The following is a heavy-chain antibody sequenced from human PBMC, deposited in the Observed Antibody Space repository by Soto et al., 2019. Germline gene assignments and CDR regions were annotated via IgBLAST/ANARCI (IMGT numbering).Heavy chain of an antibody. J-gene: IGHJ5*02. D-gene: IGHD3-16*01. Sequence: ASVQFSCQASGYTFTTFGISWVRQAPGQGLEWIGWINTYNGNTNYAQKLQGRITLTTDTSTSTAYMELSSLRSDDTAIYYCARMATFGSLNWFDPWGQGTLVTVSS. CDR2: INTYNGNT. CDR3: ARMATFGSLNWFDP. V-gene: IGHV1-18*04. CDR1: GYTFTTFG.